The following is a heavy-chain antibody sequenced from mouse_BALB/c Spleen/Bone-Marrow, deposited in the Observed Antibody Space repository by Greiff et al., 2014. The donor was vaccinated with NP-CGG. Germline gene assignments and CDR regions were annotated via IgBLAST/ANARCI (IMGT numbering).Heavy chain of an antibody. CDR2: IDPYNGGT. J-gene: IGHJ3*01. CDR3: ASYGNYGWFAY. CDR1: GYAFTSYY. D-gene: IGHD2-1*01. Sequence: EVQLQQSGPELVKPGASVKVSCTASGYAFTSYYMHWVKQSHGKSLGWIGNIDPYNGGTNYYQKFKGKATLTVDKSSSTAYMHLNSLTSEDSAVYYCASYGNYGWFAYWGQGTLVTVSA. V-gene: IGHV1S135*01.